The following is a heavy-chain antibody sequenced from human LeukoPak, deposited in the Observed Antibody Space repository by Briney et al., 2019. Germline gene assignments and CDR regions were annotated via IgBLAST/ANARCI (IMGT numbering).Heavy chain of an antibody. CDR3: ARDLNYGDY. Sequence: GGSLRLSCAASGFTVSSNYMTWVRQAPGKGLEWVSAISRGDSTYYAASVKGRFTISRDNSKNTLYRQMNSLRAETTAMYCCARDLNYGDYWGQGTLVTVSS. CDR2: ISRGDST. J-gene: IGHJ4*02. CDR1: GFTVSSNY. V-gene: IGHV3-53*01.